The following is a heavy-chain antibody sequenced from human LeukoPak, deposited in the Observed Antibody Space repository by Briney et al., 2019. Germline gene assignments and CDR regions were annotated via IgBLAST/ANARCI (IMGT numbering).Heavy chain of an antibody. CDR2: ISSSSSVI. CDR3: TRDLRSNY. D-gene: IGHD3/OR15-3a*01. V-gene: IGHV3-48*02. Sequence: GGSLRLSCTASGFTFSTYNINWVRQAPGKGLEWVSYISSSSSVIYYAASVRGRFTISRDNAKNSLSLQMNSLRDEDSAVYYCTRDLRSNYWGQGTLVTVAS. J-gene: IGHJ4*02. CDR1: GFTFSTYN.